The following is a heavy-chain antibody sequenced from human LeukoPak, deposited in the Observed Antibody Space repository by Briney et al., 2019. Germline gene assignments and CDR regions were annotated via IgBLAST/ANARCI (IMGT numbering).Heavy chain of an antibody. Sequence: GGSLRLSCAASGFTFSSYAMHWVRQAPGKGLEWVAVISYDGSNKYYADSVKGRFTISRDNSKNTLYLQMNSLRAEDTAVYYCATITTGGFDYWGQGTLVTVSS. V-gene: IGHV3-30-3*01. CDR1: GFTFSSYA. CDR2: ISYDGSNK. J-gene: IGHJ4*02. CDR3: ATITTGGFDY. D-gene: IGHD4-11*01.